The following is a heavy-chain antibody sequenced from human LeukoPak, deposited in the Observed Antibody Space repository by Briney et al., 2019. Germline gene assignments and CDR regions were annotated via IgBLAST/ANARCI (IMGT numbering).Heavy chain of an antibody. CDR3: ARTGTHANDYYDSSGYYYKDAFDI. J-gene: IGHJ3*02. V-gene: IGHV1-69*01. CDR2: IIPIFGTA. D-gene: IGHD3-22*01. CDR1: GGTFSSYA. Sequence: GASVKVSCKASGGTFSSYAISWVRQAPGQGLEWMGEIIPIFGTANYAQKFQGRVTITADESTSTAYMELSSLRSEDTAVYYCARTGTHANDYYDSSGYYYKDAFDIWGQGTMVTVSS.